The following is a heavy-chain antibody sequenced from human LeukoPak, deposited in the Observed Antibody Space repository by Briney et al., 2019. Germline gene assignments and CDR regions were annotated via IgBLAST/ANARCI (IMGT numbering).Heavy chain of an antibody. J-gene: IGHJ4*02. D-gene: IGHD4-17*01. CDR2: INHSGST. CDR3: ARRSRSPRYFDY. CDR1: GGSFSGYY. Sequence: SETLSLTCAVYGGSFSGYYWSWIRQPPGKGLEWIGEINHSGSTNYNPSLKSRVTISVDTSKNQFSLKLSSVTAADTAVYYCARRSRSPRYFDYWGQGTLVTVSS. V-gene: IGHV4-34*01.